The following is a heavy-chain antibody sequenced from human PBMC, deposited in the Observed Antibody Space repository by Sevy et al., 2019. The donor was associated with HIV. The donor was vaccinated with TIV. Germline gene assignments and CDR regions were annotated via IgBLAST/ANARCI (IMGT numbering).Heavy chain of an antibody. CDR3: ARERRSSGIDY. CDR2: IWYEGINK. V-gene: IGHV3-33*01. CDR1: GFAFSTYG. Sequence: GGSLRLSCTASGFAFSTYGMHWVRQAPGKGLEWVAVIWYEGINKDYAEPVKGRFTISRDNSKNILYLQMNSLRVDDTAVYYCARERRSSGIDYWGQGTLVTVSS. J-gene: IGHJ4*02. D-gene: IGHD3-10*01.